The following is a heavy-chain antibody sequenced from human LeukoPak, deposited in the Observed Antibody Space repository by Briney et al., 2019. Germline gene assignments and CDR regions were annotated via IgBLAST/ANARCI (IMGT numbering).Heavy chain of an antibody. CDR3: ARDSYGSGSYYRIDY. CDR1: GFTFSSYW. D-gene: IGHD3-10*01. CDR2: IKQDGSEK. Sequence: WGSLRLSCAASGFTFSSYWMTWVRQAPGKGLEWVANIKQDGSEKYHVDSVKGRFTISRDNAKNSLYLEMTSLRAEDTAVYYCARDSYGSGSYYRIDYWGQGTLVTVSS. V-gene: IGHV3-7*01. J-gene: IGHJ4*02.